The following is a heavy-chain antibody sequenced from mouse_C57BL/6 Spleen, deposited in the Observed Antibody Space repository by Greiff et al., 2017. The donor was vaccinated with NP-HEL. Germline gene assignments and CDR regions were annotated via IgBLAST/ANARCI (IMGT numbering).Heavy chain of an antibody. V-gene: IGHV5-17*01. CDR2: ISSGSSTI. J-gene: IGHJ1*03. CDR1: GFTFSDYG. D-gene: IGHD1-1*01. Sequence: DVKLVESGGGLVKPGGSLKLSCAASGFTFSDYGMHWVRQAPEKGLEWVAYISSGSSTIYYADTVKGRFTISRDNAKNTQFLQMTSLRSEDTAMYYCARKDYYGNLYWYFDVWGTGTTVTVSS. CDR3: ARKDYYGNLYWYFDV.